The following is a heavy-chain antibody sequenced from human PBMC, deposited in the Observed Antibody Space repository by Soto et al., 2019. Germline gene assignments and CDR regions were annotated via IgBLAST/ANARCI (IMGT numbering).Heavy chain of an antibody. CDR3: ARAAGYYYDSSGYILGDWFDP. D-gene: IGHD3-22*01. CDR2: IKQDGSEK. CDR1: GFTFSSYW. V-gene: IGHV3-7*01. J-gene: IGHJ5*02. Sequence: EVQLVESRGGLVQPGGSLRLSCAASGFTFSSYWMSWVRQAPGKGLEWVANIKQDGSEKYYVDSVKGRFTISRDNAKNSLYLQMNSLRAEDTAVYYCARAAGYYYDSSGYILGDWFDPWGQGTLVTVSS.